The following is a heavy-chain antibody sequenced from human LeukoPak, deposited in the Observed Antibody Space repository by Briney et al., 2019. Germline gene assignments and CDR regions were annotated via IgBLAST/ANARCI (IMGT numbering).Heavy chain of an antibody. CDR3: ARDRVVVAALSYYYYMDV. J-gene: IGHJ6*03. CDR1: GGTFSSYA. D-gene: IGHD2-15*01. V-gene: IGHV1-69*01. CDR2: IIPIFGTA. Sequence: SVKVSCKASGGTFSSYAISWVRQAPGQGLEWMGGIIPIFGTANYAQKFQGRVTITADESTSTAYMELSSLRSEDTAVYYCARDRVVVAALSYYYYMDVWGKGTTVTVSS.